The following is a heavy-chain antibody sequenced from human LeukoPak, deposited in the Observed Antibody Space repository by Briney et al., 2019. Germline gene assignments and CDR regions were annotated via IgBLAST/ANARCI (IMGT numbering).Heavy chain of an antibody. CDR1: GGSISSGSYS. CDR3: ATSPVTTWWFDP. D-gene: IGHD4-17*01. Sequence: SETLSLTCTVSGGSISSGSYSWNWIRRPAGKGLEWIGRMYSSGTTNYNPSLKSRVTISVDTSKNQFSLKLSSVTASDTAVYYCATSPVTTWWFDPWGQGTLVTVSS. CDR2: MYSSGTT. V-gene: IGHV4-61*02. J-gene: IGHJ5*02.